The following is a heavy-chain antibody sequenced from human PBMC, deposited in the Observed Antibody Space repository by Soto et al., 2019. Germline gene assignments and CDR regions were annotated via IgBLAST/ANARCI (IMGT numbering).Heavy chain of an antibody. Sequence: SETLSLTCTVSGGSISSGGYYWSWIRQHPGKGLEWIGYIYYSGSTYYNPSLKSRVTISVDTSKNQFSLYLQMNSLRAEDTAVYYCARLRLTGYFDYWGQGTLVTVSS. CDR1: GGSISSGGYY. CDR2: IYYSGST. V-gene: IGHV4-31*03. J-gene: IGHJ4*02. CDR3: ARLRLTGYFDY.